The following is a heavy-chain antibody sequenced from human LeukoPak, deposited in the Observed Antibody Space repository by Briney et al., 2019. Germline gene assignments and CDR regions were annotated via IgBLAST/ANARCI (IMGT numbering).Heavy chain of an antibody. CDR1: GGSINSYY. V-gene: IGHV4-59*01. CDR3: ARVSRDSSGWFPNFDF. CDR2: IHYSGIT. J-gene: IGHJ4*02. Sequence: SETLSLTCTVSGGSINSYYWSWIRQPPGKGLEWIGYIHYSGITNYNPSLRGRVTISVDTSKNQFSLKLSSVTAADTAVYYCARVSRDSSGWFPNFDFWGQGTLVTVSS. D-gene: IGHD6-19*01.